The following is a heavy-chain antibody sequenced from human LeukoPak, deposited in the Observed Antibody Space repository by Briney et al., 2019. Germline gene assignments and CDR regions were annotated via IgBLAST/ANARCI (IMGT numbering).Heavy chain of an antibody. V-gene: IGHV2-5*01. Sequence: KTSGPTLVKPTQTLRLTCTFSGFSLSTSGVGVGWIRQPPGKALEWLALIYWNGDKRYSPSLKSRLTITKDTSKNQVVLTMTNMDPVDTATYYCAHRLGLWQLVPYSDYWGQGTLVTVSS. CDR3: AHRLGLWQLVPYSDY. J-gene: IGHJ4*02. CDR1: GFSLSTSGVG. D-gene: IGHD6-6*01. CDR2: IYWNGDK.